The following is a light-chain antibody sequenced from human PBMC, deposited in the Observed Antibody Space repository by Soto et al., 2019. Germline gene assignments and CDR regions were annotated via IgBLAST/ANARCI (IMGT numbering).Light chain of an antibody. Sequence: DIQMTQSPSTLSAYVEDRVTITCRASQSISSWLAWYQQKPGRAPKLLIYKASSLESGVPSRFSGSGSGTEFTLTISSLQPDDFATYCCQQYGGSPITFGLGTRLEIK. V-gene: IGKV1-5*03. CDR2: KAS. CDR1: QSISSW. J-gene: IGKJ5*01. CDR3: QQYGGSPIT.